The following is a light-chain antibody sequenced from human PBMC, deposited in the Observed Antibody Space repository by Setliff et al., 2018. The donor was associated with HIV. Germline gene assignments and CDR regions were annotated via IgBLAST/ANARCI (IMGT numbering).Light chain of an antibody. Sequence: QSALTQPPSASGSLGQSVTISCTGTRSDVGGYNYVSWYQIQPGKAPRLIIYAVNKRPSWVSNRFSASKSGNAAYLTVSGLQAEDEADYYCSSYAGGDIYVFGSGTKGTVL. CDR2: AVN. V-gene: IGLV2-8*01. CDR3: SSYAGGDIYV. CDR1: RSDVGGYNY. J-gene: IGLJ1*01.